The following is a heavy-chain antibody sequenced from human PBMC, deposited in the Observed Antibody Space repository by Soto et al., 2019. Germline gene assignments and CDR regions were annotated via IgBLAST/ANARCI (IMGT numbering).Heavy chain of an antibody. Sequence: SETLSLTCAVEGGSFNDDYWSWIRQSPGKGLEWNGEINDRGSTKYNPNHKSRVTVSVDRSKNQYSLKLNSVTAADTAVYYCARSGSGWLDYWGQGTLVT. CDR1: GGSFNDDY. J-gene: IGHJ4*02. D-gene: IGHD6-19*01. V-gene: IGHV4-34*01. CDR3: ARSGSGWLDY. CDR2: INDRGST.